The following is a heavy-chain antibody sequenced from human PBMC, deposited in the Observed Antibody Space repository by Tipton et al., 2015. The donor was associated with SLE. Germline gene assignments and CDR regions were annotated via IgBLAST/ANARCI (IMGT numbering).Heavy chain of an antibody. D-gene: IGHD2-21*01. CDR3: AREVITITDSDAFDI. CDR2: IYYSGSA. CDR1: GGSISSNNFF. J-gene: IGHJ3*02. Sequence: TLSLTCTVSGGSISSNNFFLSWLRQHPGKGLEWIGYIYYSGSAFYNPSLKSLVTMSVDTSKNQFFMRLSSATAADTAVYYCAREVITITDSDAFDIWGQGTMVTVSS. V-gene: IGHV4-31*01.